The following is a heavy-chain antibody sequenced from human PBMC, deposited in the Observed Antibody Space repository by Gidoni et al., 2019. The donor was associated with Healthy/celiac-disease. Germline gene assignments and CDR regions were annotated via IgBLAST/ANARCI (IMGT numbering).Heavy chain of an antibody. J-gene: IGHJ4*02. CDR1: GFPFRSYA. D-gene: IGHD4-4*01. CDR3: AKPLNFHTVTTNY. CDR2: ISGSGGST. Sequence: EVQLLESGGGLVQPGGSLRLSCAASGFPFRSYAMSWVRQAPGKGLEWVSAISGSGGSTYYADSVKGRFTISRDNSKNTLYLQMNSLRAEDTAVYYCAKPLNFHTVTTNYWGQGTLVTVSS. V-gene: IGHV3-23*01.